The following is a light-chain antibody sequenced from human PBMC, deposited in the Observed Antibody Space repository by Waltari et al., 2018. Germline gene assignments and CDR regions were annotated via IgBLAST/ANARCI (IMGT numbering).Light chain of an antibody. J-gene: IGKJ2*01. V-gene: IGKV3-20*01. Sequence: ENVLTQSPGTLSLCPGEGATLSCRASPSVSSRRLAWYQQKPGQAPSLLIHDASSRATGIPCRFSGRSSVTDFTLTSSRLQPEDAAVYYCQQYGSSPLYTFGQGTKLEIK. CDR1: PSVSSRR. CDR2: DAS. CDR3: QQYGSSPLYT.